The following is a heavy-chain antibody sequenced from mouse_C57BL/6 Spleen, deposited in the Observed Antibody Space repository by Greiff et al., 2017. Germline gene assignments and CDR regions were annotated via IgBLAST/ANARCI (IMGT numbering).Heavy chain of an antibody. V-gene: IGHV1-50*01. CDR1: GYTFTSYW. CDR2: IDPSDSYT. Sequence: QVQLKQPGAELVKPGASVKLSCKASGYTFTSYWMQWVKQRPGQGLEWIGEIDPSDSYTNYNQKFKGKATLTVDTSSSTAYMQLSSLTSEDSAVYYCARFPYYYGSLDYWGQGTTLTVSS. D-gene: IGHD1-1*01. CDR3: ARFPYYYGSLDY. J-gene: IGHJ2*01.